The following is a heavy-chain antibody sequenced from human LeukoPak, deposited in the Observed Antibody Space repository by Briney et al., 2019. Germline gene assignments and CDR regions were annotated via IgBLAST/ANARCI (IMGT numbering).Heavy chain of an antibody. D-gene: IGHD4-23*01. CDR2: ISYDGSNK. CDR1: GFTFSSYG. J-gene: IGHJ5*02. V-gene: IGHV3-30*18. CDR3: AKDGPDYGGNGWFDP. Sequence: GGSLRLSCAASGFTFSSYGMHWVRQAPGKGLEWVAVISYDGSNKYYADSVKGRFTISRDNSKNTLYLQMNSLRAEDTAVYYCAKDGPDYGGNGWFDPWGQGTLVTVSS.